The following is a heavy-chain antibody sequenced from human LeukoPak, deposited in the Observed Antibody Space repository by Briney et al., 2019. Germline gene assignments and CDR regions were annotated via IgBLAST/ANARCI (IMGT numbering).Heavy chain of an antibody. V-gene: IGHV3-48*03. D-gene: IGHD6-13*01. CDR2: ISSSGSTI. J-gene: IGHJ6*03. CDR1: GFTFSSYE. CDR3: ARDRARIAAAGSKVYYYYYMDV. Sequence: GGSLRLSCAASGFTFSSYEMNWVRQAPGKGLEWVSYISSSGSTIYYADSVKGRFTISRDNAKNSLYLQMNSLRAEDTAVYYCARDRARIAAAGSKVYYYYYMDVWGKGTTVTISS.